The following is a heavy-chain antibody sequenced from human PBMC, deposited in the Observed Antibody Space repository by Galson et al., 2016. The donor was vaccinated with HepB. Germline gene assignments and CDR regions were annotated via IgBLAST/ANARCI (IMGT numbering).Heavy chain of an antibody. CDR3: ARFGSDYYDTAGYMYFNS. CDR2: IYPDDSDT. CDR1: GYTFTNYW. D-gene: IGHD3-22*01. Sequence: QSGAEVKKPGESLRISCKGSGYTFTNYWIGWVRQTPGKGLEWMGIIYPDDSDTRYSPSFHGQVTISADKSISTAYLQWSSLKASDTAMYYCARFGSDYYDTAGYMYFNSWGQGTLVTVSS. J-gene: IGHJ4*02. V-gene: IGHV5-51*01.